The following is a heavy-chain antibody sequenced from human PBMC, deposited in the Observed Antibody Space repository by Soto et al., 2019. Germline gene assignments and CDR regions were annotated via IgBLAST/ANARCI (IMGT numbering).Heavy chain of an antibody. CDR3: ARSSYYDFWSGYQPFDY. Sequence: GGSLRLSCAASGFTFSSYWMSWVRQAPGKGLEWVANIKQDGSEKYYVDSVKGRFTISRDNAKNSLYLQMNSLRAEDTAVYYCARSSYYDFWSGYQPFDYWGQGTLVTVSS. CDR1: GFTFSSYW. V-gene: IGHV3-7*01. CDR2: IKQDGSEK. J-gene: IGHJ4*02. D-gene: IGHD3-3*01.